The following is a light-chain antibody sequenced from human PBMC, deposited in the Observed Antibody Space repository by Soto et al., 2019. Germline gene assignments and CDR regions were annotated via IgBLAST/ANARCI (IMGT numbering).Light chain of an antibody. CDR1: SGSIASNY. CDR3: QSYDSSNHEVV. V-gene: IGLV6-57*04. J-gene: IGLJ2*01. Sequence: FMLTQPHSVSESPGKTVTISCTRSSGSIASNYVQWYQQRPGSAPTTVIYEDNQRPSGVPDRFSGSIDSSSNSASLTISGLTTEDEADYYCQSYDSSNHEVVFGGGTKLTVL. CDR2: EDN.